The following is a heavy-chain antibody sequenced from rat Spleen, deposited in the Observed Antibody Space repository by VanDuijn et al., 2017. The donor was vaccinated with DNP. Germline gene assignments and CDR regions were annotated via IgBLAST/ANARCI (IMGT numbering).Heavy chain of an antibody. CDR2: IRYDGGTT. CDR1: GFSFGDYY. J-gene: IGHJ2*01. Sequence: EVQLVESGGGLVQPGRSLKLSCATSGFSFGDYYMAWVRQAPTKGLEWVAYIRYDGGTTYYGDSVKGRFTLSRDNARSTLYLQINSLRSEDVATYYCARHVLPLRVWDYWGQGVMVTVSS. CDR3: ARHVLPLRVWDY. D-gene: IGHD1-4*01. V-gene: IGHV5-22*01.